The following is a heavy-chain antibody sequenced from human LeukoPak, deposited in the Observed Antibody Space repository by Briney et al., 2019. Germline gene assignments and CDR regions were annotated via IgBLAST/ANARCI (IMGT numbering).Heavy chain of an antibody. CDR3: ATSNWGYYFDY. D-gene: IGHD7-27*01. CDR1: GYTFTSYY. V-gene: IGHV1-46*01. Sequence: ASVKVSCKASGYTFTSYYMRWVRQAPGQGLEWMGIINPSGGSTSYAQKFQGRVTMTRDTSTSTVYMELSSLRSEDTAVYYCATSNWGYYFDYWGQGTLVTVSS. CDR2: INPSGGST. J-gene: IGHJ4*02.